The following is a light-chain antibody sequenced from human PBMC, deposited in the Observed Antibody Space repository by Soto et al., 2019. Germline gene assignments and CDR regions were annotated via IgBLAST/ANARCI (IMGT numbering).Light chain of an antibody. CDR3: QQSFSKFPYT. CDR2: AAS. J-gene: IGKJ2*01. Sequence: DIQMTQSPSSLPASVGDRVTITCRASQTITSYLNWYQQKPGKAPKLLIYAASSLQSGVPSRFSGSGSGTDFTLTISSLQPEDFATYYCQQSFSKFPYTFGQGTKVDIK. CDR1: QTITSY. V-gene: IGKV1-39*01.